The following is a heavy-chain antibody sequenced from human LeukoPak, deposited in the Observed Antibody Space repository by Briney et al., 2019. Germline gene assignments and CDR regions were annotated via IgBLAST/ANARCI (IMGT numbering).Heavy chain of an antibody. CDR2: ISSSGSTI. CDR3: ASGYSSRGGIDY. D-gene: IGHD6-13*01. J-gene: IGHJ4*02. Sequence: GGSLRLSCAASGFTFSSYEMNWVRQAPGKGLEWVSYISSSGSTIYYADSVKGRFTISRDNAKNSLYLQMNSLRAEDTAVYYRASGYSSRGGIDYWGQGTLVTVSS. CDR1: GFTFSSYE. V-gene: IGHV3-48*03.